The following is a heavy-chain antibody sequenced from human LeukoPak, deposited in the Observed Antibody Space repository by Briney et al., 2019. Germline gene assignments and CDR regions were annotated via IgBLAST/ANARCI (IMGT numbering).Heavy chain of an antibody. Sequence: GGSLRLSCAASGFTFDDYAMHWVRQAPRKGLEWVSLISGDGGSTYYADSVKGRFTISRDNSKNSLYLQMNSLRTEDTALYYCAKEGDYDILTGYYDYWGQGTLVTVSS. CDR2: ISGDGGST. D-gene: IGHD3-9*01. J-gene: IGHJ4*02. CDR1: GFTFDDYA. CDR3: AKEGDYDILTGYYDY. V-gene: IGHV3-43*02.